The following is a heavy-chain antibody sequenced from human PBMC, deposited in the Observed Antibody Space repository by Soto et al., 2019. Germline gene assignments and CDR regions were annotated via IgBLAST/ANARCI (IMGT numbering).Heavy chain of an antibody. CDR2: MNPNSGNT. J-gene: IGHJ5*02. V-gene: IGHV1-8*01. CDR3: ARGRGRTRFYP. Sequence: ASVKVSCKASGYTFTGYDINWLRQASGQGLEWMGWMNPNSGNTGYAKKFQGRVTMTRNTALRTAYMELSRLRSEDTAVYYCARGRGRTRFYPWGQGTMVTVSS. CDR1: GYTFTGYD.